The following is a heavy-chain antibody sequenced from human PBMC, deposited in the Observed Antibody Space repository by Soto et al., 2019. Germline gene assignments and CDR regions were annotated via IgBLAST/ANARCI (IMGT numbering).Heavy chain of an antibody. CDR1: GFTFSSYT. J-gene: IGHJ4*02. D-gene: IGHD5-12*01. CDR2: ISYDGGDK. V-gene: IGHV3-30-3*01. Sequence: GGSLRLSCAASGFTFSSYTMHWVRQTPGKGLEWVADISYDGGDKYYADSVKGRFTISRDNSKNTLYLQMNSLRAEDTAVYYCARHPERIAQIGWLARWGQRTLVTVSS. CDR3: ARHPERIAQIGWLAR.